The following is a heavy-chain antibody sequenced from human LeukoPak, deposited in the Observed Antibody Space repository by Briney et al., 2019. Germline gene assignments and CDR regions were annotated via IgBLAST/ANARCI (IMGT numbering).Heavy chain of an antibody. CDR2: ISSSSTI. V-gene: IGHV3-48*02. CDR3: ARGAYDFWSGYYSCFFDY. D-gene: IGHD3-3*01. J-gene: IGHJ4*02. Sequence: GGSLRLSCAASGFTFSSYSMNWVRQAPGKGLEWVSYISSSSTIYYADSVKGRFTISRDNAKNSLYLQMNSLRDEDTAVYYCARGAYDFWSGYYSCFFDYWGQGTLVTVSS. CDR1: GFTFSSYS.